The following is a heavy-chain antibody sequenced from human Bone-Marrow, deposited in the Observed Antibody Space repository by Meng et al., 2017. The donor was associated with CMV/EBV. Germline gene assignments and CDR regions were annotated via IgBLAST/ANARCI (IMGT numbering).Heavy chain of an antibody. V-gene: IGHV1-18*01. J-gene: IGHJ6*02. CDR3: ARGAYLPPGYYYRMDV. D-gene: IGHD5/OR15-5a*01. CDR1: GYTFTSYG. Sequence: SVYVSCKASGYTFTSYGISWVRQAPGQGLEWMGWISAYNCNTNYAQKLQGRVTITADKSTSTAYMELSSLRCEETAVYYCARGAYLPPGYYYRMDVWGQGTTVTFSS. CDR2: ISAYNCNT.